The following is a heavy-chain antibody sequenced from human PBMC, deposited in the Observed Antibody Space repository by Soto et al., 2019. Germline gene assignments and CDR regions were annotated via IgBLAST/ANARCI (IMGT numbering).Heavy chain of an antibody. CDR1: GFTFSSYG. CDR2: VWYDGSNQ. CDR3: ARDRQFWGGSYVVFAYKYGMDV. Sequence: QVQLVESGGGVVQPGGSLRLSCAASGFTFSSYGMHWVRQAPGKGLQWVALVWYDGSNQYYADSVKGRFTISRDNSKNTLHLQLNSQGAEDTAVYFCARDRQFWGGSYVVFAYKYGMDVWGQGTTVTVSS. D-gene: IGHD3-3*01. V-gene: IGHV3-33*01. J-gene: IGHJ6*02.